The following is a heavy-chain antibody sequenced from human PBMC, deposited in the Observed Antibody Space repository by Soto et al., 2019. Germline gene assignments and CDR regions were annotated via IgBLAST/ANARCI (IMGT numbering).Heavy chain of an antibody. V-gene: IGHV4-31*03. CDR1: GGSISSGGYY. CDR2: IYYSGST. Sequence: SETLSLTCTVSGGSISSGGYYWSWIRQHPGKGLEWIGYIYYSGSTYYNPSLKSRGTKSVDTSKKQISLKLRSVTAADTAVYYCARLAIGRAGYYWDDYWGQGTLVTVSS. D-gene: IGHD3-9*01. CDR3: ARLAIGRAGYYWDDY. J-gene: IGHJ4*02.